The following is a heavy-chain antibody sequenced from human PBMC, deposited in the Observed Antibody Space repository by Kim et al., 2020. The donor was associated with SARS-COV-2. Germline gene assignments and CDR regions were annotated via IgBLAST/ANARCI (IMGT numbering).Heavy chain of an antibody. V-gene: IGHV4-34*01. D-gene: IGHD1-7*01. CDR2: INHSGST. J-gene: IGHJ5*02. CDR1: GGSFSGYY. CDR3: ARVGNWNYAESWFDP. Sequence: SETLSLTCAVYGGSFSGYYWSWIRQPPGKGLEWIGEINHSGSTNYNPSLKSRVTISVDTSKNQFSLKLSSVTAADTAVYYCARVGNWNYAESWFDPWGQGTLVTVSS.